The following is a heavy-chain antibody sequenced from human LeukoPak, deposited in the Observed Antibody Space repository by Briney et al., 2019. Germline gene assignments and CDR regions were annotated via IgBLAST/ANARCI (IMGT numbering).Heavy chain of an antibody. CDR2: IYYSGST. J-gene: IGHJ4*02. D-gene: IGHD5-12*01. Sequence: SQTLSLTCTVSGGSISSGDYYWGWIRQPPGKGLEWIGSIYYSGSTYYNPSLKSRVTISVDTSKNQFSLKLSSVTAADTAVYYCARSLIYSGYDYYFDYWGQGTLVTVSS. CDR3: ARSLIYSGYDYYFDY. CDR1: GGSISSGDYY. V-gene: IGHV4-39*01.